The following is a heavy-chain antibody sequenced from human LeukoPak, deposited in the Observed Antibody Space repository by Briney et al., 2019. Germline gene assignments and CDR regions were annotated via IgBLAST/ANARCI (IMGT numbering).Heavy chain of an antibody. CDR3: ARVTAAGYYYYYMDV. V-gene: IGHV1-69*13. J-gene: IGHJ6*03. CDR2: IIPIFGTA. Sequence: GASVKVSCKASGGTFSSYAISWVRQAPGQGLEWMGGIIPIFGTANYAQKFQGRVTITADESTSTAYMEPSSLRSEDTAVYYCARVTAAGYYYYYMDVWGKGTTVTVSS. CDR1: GGTFSSYA. D-gene: IGHD3-16*01.